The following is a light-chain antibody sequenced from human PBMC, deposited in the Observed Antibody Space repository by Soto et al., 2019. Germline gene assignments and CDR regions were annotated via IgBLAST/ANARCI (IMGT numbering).Light chain of an antibody. V-gene: IGLV2-14*01. CDR1: GSDVGSYKY. Sequence: QSALTQPASVSGSPGQSITISCTGTGSDVGSYKYVSWYQQHPGKAPKLIIFEVSNRPSGVSDRFSGSKSGNRASLTISGLQAEDEADYYCSSYTSLSSLGVFGTGTKVTVL. CDR2: EVS. CDR3: SSYTSLSSLGV. J-gene: IGLJ1*01.